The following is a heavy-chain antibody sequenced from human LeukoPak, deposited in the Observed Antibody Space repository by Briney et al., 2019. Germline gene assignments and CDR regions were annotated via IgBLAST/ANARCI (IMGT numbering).Heavy chain of an antibody. CDR3: ARGTIVPMVYAIRAGFDP. V-gene: IGHV4-34*01. CDR1: GGSFSGYY. J-gene: IGHJ5*02. D-gene: IGHD2-8*01. Sequence: SETLSLTCAVYGGSFSGYYWSWIRQPPGKGLEWIGEINHSGSTNYNPSLKSRVTISVDTSKTQFSLKLSSVTAADTAVYYCARGTIVPMVYAIRAGFDPWGQGTLVTVSS. CDR2: INHSGST.